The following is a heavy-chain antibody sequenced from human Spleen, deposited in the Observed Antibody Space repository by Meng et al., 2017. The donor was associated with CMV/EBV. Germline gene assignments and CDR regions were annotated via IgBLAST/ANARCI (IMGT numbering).Heavy chain of an antibody. CDR1: GFTFSNYE. CDR3: ARDPGGSYYRDDSFDI. J-gene: IGHJ3*02. D-gene: IGHD1-26*01. V-gene: IGHV3-48*03. CDR2: ISASGRTI. Sequence: GGSLRLSCAATGFTFSNYEMNWVRQAPGKGLEWVSYISASGRTIEYADSVKGRFTISRDNTKNSLYLQLNSLRVEDTSVYYCARDPGGSYYRDDSFDIWGQGTKVTVSS.